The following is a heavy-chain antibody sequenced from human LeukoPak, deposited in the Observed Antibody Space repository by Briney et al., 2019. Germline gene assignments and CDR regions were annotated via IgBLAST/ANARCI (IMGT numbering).Heavy chain of an antibody. V-gene: IGHV3-21*01. J-gene: IGHJ4*02. CDR1: GFTFSSYN. CDR2: ISSSSSYI. CDR3: ARGLDQYYYDSSGYKPTNY. D-gene: IGHD3-22*01. Sequence: GGSLRLSCAASGFTFSSYNINCVRQAPGKGLEWVSSISSSSSYIYYADSVKGRFTISRDNAKNSLYLQMNSLRAEDTAVYYCARGLDQYYYDSSGYKPTNYWGQGTLVTVSS.